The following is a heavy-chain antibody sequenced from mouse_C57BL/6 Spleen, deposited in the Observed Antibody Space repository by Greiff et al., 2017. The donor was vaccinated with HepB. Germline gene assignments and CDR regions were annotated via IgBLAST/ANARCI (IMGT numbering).Heavy chain of an antibody. V-gene: IGHV1-82*01. J-gene: IGHJ4*01. CDR1: GYAFSSSW. CDR3: APYDYDVSYAMDY. Sequence: QVQLQQSGPELVKPGASVKISCKASGYAFSSSWMNWVKQRPGKGLEWIGRIYPGDGDTNYNGKFKGKATLTADKSSSPAYMQLSSLTSEDSAVYFCAPYDYDVSYAMDYWGQGTSVTVSS. CDR2: IYPGDGDT. D-gene: IGHD2-4*01.